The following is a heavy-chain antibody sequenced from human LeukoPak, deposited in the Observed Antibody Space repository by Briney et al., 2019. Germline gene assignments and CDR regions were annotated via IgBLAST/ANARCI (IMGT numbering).Heavy chain of an antibody. CDR1: GYTFTGYY. D-gene: IGHD3-22*01. V-gene: IGHV1-2*02. Sequence: VASVKVSCKASGYTFTGYYMHWVRQAPGQGLQWMGWINPNSGGTNYAQKFQGRVTMTRDTSISTAYMELSRLRSDDTAVYYCARDQSGPYYDSSGYYSDNWFDPWGQGTLVTVSS. CDR3: ARDQSGPYYDSSGYYSDNWFDP. CDR2: INPNSGGT. J-gene: IGHJ5*02.